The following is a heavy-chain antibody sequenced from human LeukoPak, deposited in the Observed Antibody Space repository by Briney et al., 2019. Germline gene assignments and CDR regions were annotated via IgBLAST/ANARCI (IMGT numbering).Heavy chain of an antibody. Sequence: SETLSLTCVVSGGSISSTDYYWGWIRQPPGKGLEWIGSISYSGSTYYNLSLKSRISMSVDTSKNQFSLKLRSVTAADTAVYYCARAHVVKGGNWFDPWGQGTLVTVSS. D-gene: IGHD2-2*01. CDR3: ARAHVVKGGNWFDP. CDR1: GGSISSTDYY. CDR2: ISYSGST. V-gene: IGHV4-39*01. J-gene: IGHJ5*02.